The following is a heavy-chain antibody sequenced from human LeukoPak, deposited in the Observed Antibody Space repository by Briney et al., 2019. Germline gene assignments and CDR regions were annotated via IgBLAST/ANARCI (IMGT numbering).Heavy chain of an antibody. CDR1: GFTFSSYV. J-gene: IGHJ4*02. V-gene: IGHV3-30*02. D-gene: IGHD1-26*01. CDR3: AKDRSGSYSQGLDY. Sequence: GGSLRLSCAASGFTFSSYVMHWVRQAPGKGLEWVAFIPYDGSDKYYADSVKGRFTISRDNSKNTLYLQMNSLRAEDTAVYYCAKDRSGSYSQGLDYWGQGTLVTVSS. CDR2: IPYDGSDK.